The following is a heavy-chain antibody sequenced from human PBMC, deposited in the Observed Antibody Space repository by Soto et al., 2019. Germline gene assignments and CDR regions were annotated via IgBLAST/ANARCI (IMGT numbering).Heavy chain of an antibody. CDR2: INHSGST. CDR3: ARGGVVVPAAMIGP. CDR1: GGSFSGYY. D-gene: IGHD2-2*01. Sequence: SETLSLTCAVYGGSFSGYYWSWIRQPPGKGLEWIGEINHSGSTNYNPSLKSRVTISVDTSKNQFSLKLSSVTAADTAVYYCARGGVVVPAAMIGPWGQEPLVTVSS. J-gene: IGHJ5*02. V-gene: IGHV4-34*01.